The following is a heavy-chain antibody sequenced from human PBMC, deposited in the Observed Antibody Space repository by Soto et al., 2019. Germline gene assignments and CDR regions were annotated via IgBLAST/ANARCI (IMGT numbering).Heavy chain of an antibody. CDR1: GFTFDDYT. D-gene: IGHD4-17*01. J-gene: IGHJ4*02. Sequence: GGSLRLSCAASGFTFDDYTMHWVRQAPGKGLEWVSMISWDGGNTYYADSVKGRFTISRDNSKNSLYLQMNSLRAEDTALYYCAKDTSWTIDYWGQGTLVTVSS. CDR2: ISWDGGNT. CDR3: AKDTSWTIDY. V-gene: IGHV3-43*01.